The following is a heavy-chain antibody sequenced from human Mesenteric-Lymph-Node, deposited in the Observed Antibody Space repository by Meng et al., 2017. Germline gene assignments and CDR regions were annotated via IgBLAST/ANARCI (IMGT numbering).Heavy chain of an antibody. Sequence: SEILSLTCTVSGGSISSSSYYWSWIRQPAGKGLEWIGRIYTSGSTNYNPSLKSRVTMSVDTSKNQFSLKLSSVTAADTAVYYCARSDEYSSGWEVFDYWGQGTLVTVSS. D-gene: IGHD6-19*01. CDR3: ARSDEYSSGWEVFDY. V-gene: IGHV4-61*02. CDR1: GGSISSSSYY. J-gene: IGHJ4*02. CDR2: IYTSGST.